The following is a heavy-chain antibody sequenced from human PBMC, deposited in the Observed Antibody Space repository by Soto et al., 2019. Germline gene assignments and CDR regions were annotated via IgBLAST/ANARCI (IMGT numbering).Heavy chain of an antibody. D-gene: IGHD6-13*01. CDR1: GYTFTSYA. V-gene: IGHV1-3*01. CDR2: INAGNGNT. Sequence: ASVKVSCKASGYTFTSYAMHWVRQAPGQRLEWMGWINAGNGNTKYSHKFQGRVTITRDTSASTAYMGLSSLRSEDTAVYYCARVGYNWFDPWGQGTLVTVSS. J-gene: IGHJ5*02. CDR3: ARVGYNWFDP.